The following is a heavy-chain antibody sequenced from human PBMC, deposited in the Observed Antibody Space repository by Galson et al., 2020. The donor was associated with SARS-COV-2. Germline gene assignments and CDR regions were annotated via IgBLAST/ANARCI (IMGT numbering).Heavy chain of an antibody. D-gene: IGHD6-13*01. CDR3: AKAQWSSSLYYFDY. CDR1: GGSISTIDYY. CDR2: MYYTGTT. V-gene: IGHV4-39*07. J-gene: IGHJ4*02. Sequence: SQTLSLTCTVSGGSISTIDYYWAWIRQPPGKGPEWIGSMYYTGTTYYHPSLKSRVTISLDKPKNQFSLKLTSMTAADTAVYYCAKAQWSSSLYYFDYWGQGILVTVSS.